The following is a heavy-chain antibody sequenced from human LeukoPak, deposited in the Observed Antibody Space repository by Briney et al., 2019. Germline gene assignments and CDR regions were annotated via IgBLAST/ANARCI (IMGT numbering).Heavy chain of an antibody. CDR3: VRDGGVSGYDLLDY. CDR2: INQDGSEE. J-gene: IGHJ4*02. V-gene: IGHV3-7*01. Sequence: GGSLRLSCAASGFTFSNYWMTWVRQAPGKGLEWVAHINQDGSEEHYMDSAKARFTISRDNAKNTLSLQMNSLRAEDTAVYYCVRDGGVSGYDLLDYWGQGTLVTVSS. CDR1: GFTFSNYW. D-gene: IGHD5-12*01.